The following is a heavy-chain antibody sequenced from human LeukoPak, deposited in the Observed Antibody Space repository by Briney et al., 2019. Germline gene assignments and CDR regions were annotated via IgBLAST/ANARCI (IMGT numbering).Heavy chain of an antibody. D-gene: IGHD3-22*01. CDR2: ILYDGSNR. CDR3: AKVRGNVGSSYFPDD. J-gene: IGHJ4*02. CDR1: GFTFSTYG. Sequence: PGGSLRLSCAVSGFTFSTYGMHWVRQAPGKGLDWVAVILYDGSNRQYADSVKGRFTISRDNSKNTLYLQMNSLRVEDTAVHYCAKVRGNVGSSYFPDDWGQGTLVTVTS. V-gene: IGHV3-30*18.